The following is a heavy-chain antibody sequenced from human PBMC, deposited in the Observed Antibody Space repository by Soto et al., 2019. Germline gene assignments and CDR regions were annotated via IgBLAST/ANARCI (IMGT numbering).Heavy chain of an antibody. CDR3: APWFGAFDY. CDR2: ISYDGSNK. V-gene: IGHV3-30*03. D-gene: IGHD3-10*01. J-gene: IGHJ4*02. Sequence: QVQLVESGGGVVQPASGFTFSSYGMHWVRQAPGKGMEWVAVISYDGSNKYYADSVKGRFTISRDNSKNTLYLQINSVRVEDTAVYYCAPWFGAFDYWCQGTLVTVST. CDR1: GFTFSSYG.